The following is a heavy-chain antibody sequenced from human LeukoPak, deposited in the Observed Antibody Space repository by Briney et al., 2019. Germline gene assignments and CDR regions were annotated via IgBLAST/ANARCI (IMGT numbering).Heavy chain of an antibody. CDR1: VGSIRGSY. D-gene: IGHD4-17*01. J-gene: IGHJ4*02. V-gene: IGHV4-59*08. CDR3: ARLKYGDYGLYYFDY. CDR2: IYYSNT. Sequence: PSETLSLTCTVSVGSIRGSYWGWFWQPPGKGLESIGYIYYSNTNYDPSLKSRVTISVDTSKNQFSLKLSSVTAADTAVYYCARLKYGDYGLYYFDYWGQGTLVTVS.